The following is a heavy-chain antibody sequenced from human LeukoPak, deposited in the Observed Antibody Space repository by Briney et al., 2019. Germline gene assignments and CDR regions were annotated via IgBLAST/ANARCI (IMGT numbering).Heavy chain of an antibody. CDR2: IYYSGST. CDR1: GGSISSYY. Sequence: PSETLSLTCTVSGGSISSYYWSWIRQPPGKGLEWIGYIYYSGSTNYNPSLKSRVTISVGTSKNQFSLKLSSVTAADTAVYYCARGNYDFWSGYYRGYYYYMDVWGKGTTVTVSS. CDR3: ARGNYDFWSGYYRGYYYYMDV. J-gene: IGHJ6*03. D-gene: IGHD3-3*01. V-gene: IGHV4-59*01.